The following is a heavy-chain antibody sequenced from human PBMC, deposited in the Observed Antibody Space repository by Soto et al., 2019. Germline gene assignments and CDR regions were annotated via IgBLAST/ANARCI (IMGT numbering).Heavy chain of an antibody. D-gene: IGHD3-22*01. CDR1: GYTFTGYY. Sequence: ASVKVSCKASGYTFTGYYMHWVRQAPGQGLEWMGCINPNSGGTNYAQKFQGWVTMTRDTSITTAYMELSRLRSDDTAVYYCASSRKYYYDSSGNDAFDVWGQGTMVTVSS. CDR3: ASSRKYYYDSSGNDAFDV. J-gene: IGHJ3*01. V-gene: IGHV1-2*04. CDR2: INPNSGGT.